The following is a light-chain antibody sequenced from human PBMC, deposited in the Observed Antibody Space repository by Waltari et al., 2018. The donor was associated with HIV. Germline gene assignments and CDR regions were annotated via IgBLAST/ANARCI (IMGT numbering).Light chain of an antibody. Sequence: DIQMTQSPSSLSASVGDSVTITCRASQSISSYLNWYQQKPGKAPKLLIYAASSLQSGVPTRFSGSGSGTDFTLTISSLQPEDFATYYCQQSYSTWYTFGQGTKLEIK. V-gene: IGKV1-39*01. J-gene: IGKJ2*01. CDR2: AAS. CDR1: QSISSY. CDR3: QQSYSTWYT.